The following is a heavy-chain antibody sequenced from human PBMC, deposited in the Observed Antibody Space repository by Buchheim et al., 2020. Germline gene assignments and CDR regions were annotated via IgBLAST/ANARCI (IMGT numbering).Heavy chain of an antibody. J-gene: IGHJ6*03. CDR3: AAPRPYYYGSGSITWYYYYMDV. Sequence: QMQLVQSGPEVKKPGTSVKVSCKASGFTFTSSAVQWVRQARGQRLEWIGWIVVGSGNTNYAQKFQERVTITRDMSTSTAYMELSSLRSEDTAVYYCAAPRPYYYGSGSITWYYYYMDVWAKGP. V-gene: IGHV1-58*01. D-gene: IGHD3-10*01. CDR1: GFTFTSSA. CDR2: IVVGSGNT.